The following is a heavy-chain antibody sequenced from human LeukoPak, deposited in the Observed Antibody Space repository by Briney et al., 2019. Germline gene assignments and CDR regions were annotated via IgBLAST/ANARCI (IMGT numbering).Heavy chain of an antibody. CDR1: GLTFSEYW. CDR2: INSDGSIT. CDR3: ARVIGTSHWALDY. Sequence: FSTASGLTFSEYWMHWVRQAPGKGLVWVSRINSDGSITSYADSVKGRFTISRDNAKNTLYLQMNSLRAEDTAVYYCARVIGTSHWALDYWGQGTLVTVSS. V-gene: IGHV3-74*01. J-gene: IGHJ4*02. D-gene: IGHD2-2*01.